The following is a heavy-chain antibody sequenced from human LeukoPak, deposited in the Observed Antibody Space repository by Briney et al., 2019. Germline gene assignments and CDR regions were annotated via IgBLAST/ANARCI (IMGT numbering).Heavy chain of an antibody. V-gene: IGHV1-69*13. Sequence: SVKVSCKASGGTFSSYAISWVRQAPGQGLEWMGGIIPIFGTANYAQKFQGRVTITADESTSTAYMELSSLRSDDTAVYYCARCDTPYGDLDYWGQGTLVTVSS. CDR1: GGTFSSYA. CDR3: ARCDTPYGDLDY. CDR2: IIPIFGTA. J-gene: IGHJ4*02. D-gene: IGHD4-17*01.